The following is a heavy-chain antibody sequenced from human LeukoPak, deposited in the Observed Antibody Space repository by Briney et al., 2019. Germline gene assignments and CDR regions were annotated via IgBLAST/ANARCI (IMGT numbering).Heavy chain of an antibody. CDR2: ISYDGNYQ. Sequence: GGSLRLSCAASGFTFSNYAMHWVRQAPGKGLEWVAVISYDGNYQYYTDSVKGRFTFSRDNSKNTLYLQMNSLTTEDTAVYYCARDLEDLTYYYYYMDVWGKGTTVTVSS. J-gene: IGHJ6*03. CDR3: ARDLEDLTYYYYYMDV. D-gene: IGHD1-1*01. CDR1: GFTFSNYA. V-gene: IGHV3-30*04.